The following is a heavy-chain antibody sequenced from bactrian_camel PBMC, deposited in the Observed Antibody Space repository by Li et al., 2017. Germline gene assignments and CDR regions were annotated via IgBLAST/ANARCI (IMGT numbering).Heavy chain of an antibody. J-gene: IGHJ4*01. Sequence: HVQLVESGGGSVQAGGSLKISCKRIGGTRTSYCMGWFRQVPGKEREGVASIIFGSGQTFYADSVKGRFTISGGNNKNTAYVQMDSLQSEDTALYYCIPSSQAYCSRDGCAYGRGQGTQVTVS. CDR3: IPSSQAYCSRDGCAYG. D-gene: IGHD3*01. CDR1: GGTRTSYC. V-gene: IGHV3-3*01. CDR2: IIFGSGQT.